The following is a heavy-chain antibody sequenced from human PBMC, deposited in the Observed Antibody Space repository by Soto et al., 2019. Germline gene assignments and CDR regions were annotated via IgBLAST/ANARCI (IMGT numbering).Heavy chain of an antibody. CDR2: MNPKSGDT. V-gene: IGHV1-8*01. J-gene: IGHJ4*02. Sequence: QVQLVQSGAEVKMPGASVKVSCKASGYTFTDYGINWVRQATGQGLEWMGWMNPKSGDTVYAQKFQGRVSMTRATSISTAYMQLNSLKSEDTAVYYCPRGVYSVVGATAYWRQGTLVPVSS. D-gene: IGHD1-26*01. CDR1: GYTFTDYG. CDR3: PRGVYSVVGATAY.